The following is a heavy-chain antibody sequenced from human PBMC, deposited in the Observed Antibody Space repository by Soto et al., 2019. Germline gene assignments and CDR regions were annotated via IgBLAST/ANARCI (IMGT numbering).Heavy chain of an antibody. Sequence: GGSLRLSCIASGFTFGNYAMSWVRQAPGKGLEWVSAISGGGGTTYYADSVKGRFTISRDNSKNTLYLQMNSLRAEDTAAYYCAKDQGSSSGWFPWGQGILVTVSS. D-gene: IGHD6-19*01. CDR1: GFTFGNYA. V-gene: IGHV3-23*01. CDR3: AKDQGSSSGWFP. CDR2: ISGGGGTT. J-gene: IGHJ5*02.